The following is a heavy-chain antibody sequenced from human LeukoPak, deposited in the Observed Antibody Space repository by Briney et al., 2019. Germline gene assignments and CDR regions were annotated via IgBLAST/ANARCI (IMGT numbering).Heavy chain of an antibody. CDR2: IYPDGSET. J-gene: IGHJ4*02. D-gene: IGHD5-24*01. Sequence: GESLKISCEGLGYSFSTYWSAWMRQRPGKGLEWMGIIYPDGSETRYDPSFEGQVTISADRSTSTAYLQWSSLRASDTAMYYCARASRDGYNQNFDHWGQGTLVTVSS. CDR3: ARASRDGYNQNFDH. CDR1: GYSFSTYW. V-gene: IGHV5-51*01.